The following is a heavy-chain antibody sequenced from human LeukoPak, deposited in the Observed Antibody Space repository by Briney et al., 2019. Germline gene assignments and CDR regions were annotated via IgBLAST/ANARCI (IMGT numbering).Heavy chain of an antibody. CDR3: AKDRELRYFDWLPHPPYFDC. J-gene: IGHJ4*02. Sequence: GGSLRLSCAVSGITLSNYGMSWVRQAPGKGLEWVAGLSDRGGRTNYADSVKGRFPISRDNSKNTLYLQMNSLRAEDTAVYYCAKDRELRYFDWLPHPPYFDCWGQGTLVTVSS. V-gene: IGHV3-23*01. CDR1: GITLSNYG. D-gene: IGHD3-9*01. CDR2: LSDRGGRT.